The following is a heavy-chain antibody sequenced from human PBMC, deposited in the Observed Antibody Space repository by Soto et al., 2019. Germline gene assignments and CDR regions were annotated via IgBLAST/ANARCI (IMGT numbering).Heavy chain of an antibody. V-gene: IGHV4-31*03. Sequence: SETLSLTCTVSGGSISSGRFYLSWIRPHPGKGLEWIGHISDSGSSYYNPSLESRVTISVDTSENQFSLKLSAVTAADTAVYFCARTTFYDIFTAYYSLFDYWGQGTKVTVSS. J-gene: IGHJ4*02. CDR1: GGSISSGRFY. CDR3: ARTTFYDIFTAYYSLFDY. CDR2: ISDSGSS. D-gene: IGHD3-9*01.